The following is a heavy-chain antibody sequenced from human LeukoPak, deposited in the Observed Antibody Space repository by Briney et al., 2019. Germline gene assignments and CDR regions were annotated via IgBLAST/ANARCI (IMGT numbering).Heavy chain of an antibody. J-gene: IGHJ4*02. CDR2: IYYSGST. CDR1: GGSISSYY. D-gene: IGHD3-10*01. CDR3: ARDRIDYYGSGSYYTSIFDY. V-gene: IGHV4-59*01. Sequence: PSETLSLTCAVSGGSISSYYWSWIRQPPGKGLEWIGYIYYSGSTNYNPSLKSRVTISVDTSKNQFSLKLSSVTAADTAVYYCARDRIDYYGSGSYYTSIFDYWGQGTLVTVSS.